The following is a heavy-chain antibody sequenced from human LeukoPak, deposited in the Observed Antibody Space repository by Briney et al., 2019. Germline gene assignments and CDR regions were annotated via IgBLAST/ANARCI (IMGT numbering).Heavy chain of an antibody. CDR1: GFTFSSYW. V-gene: IGHV3-7*01. CDR3: AREDVLLWFGELSKKSDY. J-gene: IGHJ4*02. CDR2: IKQDGSEK. Sequence: GGSLRLSCAASGFTFSSYWMSWVRQAPGKGLEWVANIKQDGSEKYYVDSVKGRFTISRDNAKNSLYLQMNSLRAGDTAVYYCAREDVLLWFGELSKKSDYWGQGTLVTVSS. D-gene: IGHD3-10*01.